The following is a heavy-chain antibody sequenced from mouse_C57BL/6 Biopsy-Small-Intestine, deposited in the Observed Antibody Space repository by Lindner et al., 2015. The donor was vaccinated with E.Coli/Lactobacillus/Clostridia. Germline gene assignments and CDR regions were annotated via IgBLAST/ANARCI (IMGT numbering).Heavy chain of an antibody. V-gene: IGHV1-64*01. D-gene: IGHD1-1*01. Sequence: SVKVSCKASGYTFTSYYIHWVRQAPGQGLERMGMINPRGGSTSYPQKFQDRVRMTRDGSTGTVYMELSGLRSEDTAVYYCARDACSSTSCYHFDNWGQGTLVTVSS. CDR2: INPRGGST. CDR1: GYTFTSYY. J-gene: IGHJ4*01. CDR3: ARDACSSTSCYHFDN.